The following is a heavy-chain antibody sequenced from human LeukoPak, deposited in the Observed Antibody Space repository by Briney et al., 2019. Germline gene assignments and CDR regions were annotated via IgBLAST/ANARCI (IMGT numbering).Heavy chain of an antibody. V-gene: IGHV3-30*02. CDR3: AKGVGAKDYFDY. D-gene: IGHD1-26*01. CDR2: IRYDGSNK. Sequence: PGGSLRLSCAASGFTFSSYGMHWVHQAPGKGLEWVAFIRYDGSNKYYADSVKGRFTISRDNSKNTLYLQMNSLRAEDTAVYYCAKGVGAKDYFDYWGQGTLVTVSS. J-gene: IGHJ4*02. CDR1: GFTFSSYG.